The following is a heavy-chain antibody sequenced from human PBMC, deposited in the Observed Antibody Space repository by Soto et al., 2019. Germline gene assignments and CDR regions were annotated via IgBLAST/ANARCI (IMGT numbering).Heavy chain of an antibody. J-gene: IGHJ4*02. CDR1: GFTFSSYS. CDR2: ISSSSSTI. D-gene: IGHD3-16*02. Sequence: VGSLRLSCAASGFTFSSYSMNWVRQAPGKGLEWVSYISSSSSTIYYADSVKGRFTISRDNAKNSLYLQMNSLRDEDTAVYYCAREGPGWGDYVWGSYRDYYFDYWGQGTLVTVSS. V-gene: IGHV3-48*02. CDR3: AREGPGWGDYVWGSYRDYYFDY.